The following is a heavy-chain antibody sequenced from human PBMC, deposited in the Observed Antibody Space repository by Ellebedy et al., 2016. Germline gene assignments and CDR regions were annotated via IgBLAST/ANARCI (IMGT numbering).Heavy chain of an antibody. Sequence: GGSLRLXCSASGFTFSNYAMSWVRQAPGKGLEWVSAISASGFSTYYTDSVKGRFTISRDNSKNTLYLQMNSLRAEDTAVYYCANGKFSSSPPLDYWGQGTLVSVSS. V-gene: IGHV3-23*01. CDR2: ISASGFST. CDR1: GFTFSNYA. J-gene: IGHJ4*02. CDR3: ANGKFSSSPPLDY. D-gene: IGHD6-6*01.